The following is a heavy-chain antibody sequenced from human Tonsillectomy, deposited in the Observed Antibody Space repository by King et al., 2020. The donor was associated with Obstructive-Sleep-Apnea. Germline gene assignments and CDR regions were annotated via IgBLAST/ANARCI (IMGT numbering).Heavy chain of an antibody. CDR1: GFTFSSYG. J-gene: IGHJ4*02. CDR3: ASARRSRYCSIISCSGNFDC. Sequence: VQLVESGGGVVQPGRSLRLSCAASGFTFSSYGMHWVRQAPGKGLEWVSVISYDGSNKYYADSVKGRFTISRDNSKNTLYLQMNSLRDEDTAVDYCASARRSRYCSIISCSGNFDCWGQGTLVTVSS. D-gene: IGHD2-2*01. V-gene: IGHV3-30*03. CDR2: ISYDGSNK.